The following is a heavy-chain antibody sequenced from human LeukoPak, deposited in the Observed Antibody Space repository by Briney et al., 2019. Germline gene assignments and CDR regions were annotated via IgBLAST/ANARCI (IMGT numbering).Heavy chain of an antibody. CDR2: IQYDGSYK. D-gene: IGHD2-2*02. CDR3: AKTSDQLLYSKFDF. Sequence: GGSLRLSCATSGFTFSFYGMHWVRQAPGKGLEWVAFIQYDGSYKFYADSVQGRFSISRDNSKYTLFLQMNSLRADDTAVYYCAKTSDQLLYSKFDFWGQGTLVTVSS. V-gene: IGHV3-30*02. CDR1: GFTFSFYG. J-gene: IGHJ4*02.